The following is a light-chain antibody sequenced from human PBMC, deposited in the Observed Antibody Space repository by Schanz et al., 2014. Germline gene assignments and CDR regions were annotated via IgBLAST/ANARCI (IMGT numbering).Light chain of an antibody. Sequence: QSVLTQPPSASGTLGQRVTISCSGSSSNIGTNTVIWYQQLPGTAPKLLIYSDNQRPSGVPGRFSGSRSGTSASLAISGLQSEDEADYYCAAWDDSLSGPVVFGGGTKLTVL. CDR3: AAWDDSLSGPVV. CDR2: SDN. CDR1: SSNIGTNT. J-gene: IGLJ3*02. V-gene: IGLV1-44*01.